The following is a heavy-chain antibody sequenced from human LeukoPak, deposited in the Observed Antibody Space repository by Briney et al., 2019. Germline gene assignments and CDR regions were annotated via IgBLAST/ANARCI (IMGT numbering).Heavy chain of an antibody. Sequence: PGGSLRLSCAASGFTFSSYAMSWVRQAPGKGLEWVSAISGSGGSTYYADSVKGRFTISRDNSKNTLYLQMNSLRAEDTAVYYCARIGVRYIEQQLDIWGQGTMVTVSS. CDR2: ISGSGGST. V-gene: IGHV3-23*01. CDR3: ARIGVRYIEQQLDI. D-gene: IGHD6-13*01. CDR1: GFTFSSYA. J-gene: IGHJ3*02.